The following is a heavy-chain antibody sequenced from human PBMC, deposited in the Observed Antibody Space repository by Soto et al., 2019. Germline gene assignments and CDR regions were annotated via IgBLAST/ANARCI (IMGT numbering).Heavy chain of an antibody. J-gene: IGHJ4*02. CDR1: GYTFTSYG. D-gene: IGHD4-17*01. Sequence: ASVKVSCKAYGYTFTSYGISWVRQAPGQGLEWMGWISAYNGNTNYAQKLQGRVTMTTDTSTSTAYMELMSLRSDDTAVYYCARVVSVYGDLGFLYYFDFWGQG. CDR2: ISAYNGNT. CDR3: ARVVSVYGDLGFLYYFDF. V-gene: IGHV1-18*01.